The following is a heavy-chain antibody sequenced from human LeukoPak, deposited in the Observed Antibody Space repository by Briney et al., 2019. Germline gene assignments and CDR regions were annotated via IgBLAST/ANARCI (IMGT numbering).Heavy chain of an antibody. CDR2: ISAYNGNT. CDR3: ARGKRGMDV. CDR1: GYTFSSYD. J-gene: IGHJ6*02. V-gene: IGHV1-18*01. Sequence: ASVKVSCKTSGYTFSSYDISWVRQAPGQGLEWMGWISAYNGNTNYAQNFQGRVTMTTETSTSTAYMELRSLRPDDTAVYYCARGKRGMDVWGQGTTVTVSS.